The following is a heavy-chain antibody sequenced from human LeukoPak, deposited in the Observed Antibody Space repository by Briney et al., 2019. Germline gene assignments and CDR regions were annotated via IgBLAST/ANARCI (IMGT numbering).Heavy chain of an antibody. D-gene: IGHD1-26*01. CDR1: GFTFSSYW. CDR2: IKQEGSEK. Sequence: GGSLRLSCAASGFTFSSYWMSWVRQAPGKGLEWVANIKQEGSEKYYVDSVKGRFTISRDNAKNSLYLQMNSLRAEDTAVYYCAREVGYYYFDYWGQGTLVTVSS. J-gene: IGHJ4*02. CDR3: AREVGYYYFDY. V-gene: IGHV3-7*01.